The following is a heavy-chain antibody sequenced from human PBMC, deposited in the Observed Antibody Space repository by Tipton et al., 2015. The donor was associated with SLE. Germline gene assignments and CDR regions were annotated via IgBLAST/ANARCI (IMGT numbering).Heavy chain of an antibody. D-gene: IGHD2-15*01. CDR2: ISYDGSSK. CDR3: ARELLPLYGMDV. CDR1: GFTFSAYA. Sequence: SLRLSCAASGFTFSAYAMNWVRQAPGKGLEWVAVISYDGSSKYYADSVKGRFTISRDNSKNTLYLQMNSLRAEDTTVYYCARELLPLYGMDVWGQGTTVTVSS. V-gene: IGHV3-30*04. J-gene: IGHJ6*02.